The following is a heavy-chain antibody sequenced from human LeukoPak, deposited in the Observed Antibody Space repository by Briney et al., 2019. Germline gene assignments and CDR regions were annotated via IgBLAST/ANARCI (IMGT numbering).Heavy chain of an antibody. V-gene: IGHV1-69*13. Sequence: SVKVSCKASGGTFSSYAISWVRQAPGQGLEWMGGIIPIFGTANYAQKFQGRVTITADESTSTAYMELSSLRSQDTAVYYCASRPADYGSAHDYYYGMDVWGQGTTVTVSS. CDR1: GGTFSSYA. D-gene: IGHD3-16*01. CDR2: IIPIFGTA. J-gene: IGHJ6*02. CDR3: ASRPADYGSAHDYYYGMDV.